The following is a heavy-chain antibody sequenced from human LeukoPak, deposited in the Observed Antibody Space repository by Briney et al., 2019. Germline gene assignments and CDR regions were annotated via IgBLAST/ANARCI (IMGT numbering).Heavy chain of an antibody. D-gene: IGHD4-23*01. CDR3: AKDLYGGHFDY. J-gene: IGHJ4*02. CDR1: GFTFYTYA. V-gene: IGHV3-23*01. Sequence: GGSLRLSCAASGFTFYTYAMTWVRQAPGKGLEWVSSISGSGDNTYYADSVKGRFTVSRDNSKNTLYLQMNSLRAEDTAVYYCAKDLYGGHFDYWGQGTLVTVSS. CDR2: ISGSGDNT.